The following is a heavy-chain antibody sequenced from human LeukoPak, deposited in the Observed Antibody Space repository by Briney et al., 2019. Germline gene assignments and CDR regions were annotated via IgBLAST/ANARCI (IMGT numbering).Heavy chain of an antibody. Sequence: PGGSLRLSCTASGFAFSVYAMSWVRQPPGKGLEWVSIINVNSGTTSYADSVRGRFTISSENSKNTIYLQLNTLRADDTATYYCAKPISGGLAVTADWFHPWGQGTLVVVSS. CDR3: AKPISGGLAVTADWFHP. CDR2: INVNSGTT. CDR1: GFAFSVYA. J-gene: IGHJ5*01. V-gene: IGHV3-23*01. D-gene: IGHD6-19*01.